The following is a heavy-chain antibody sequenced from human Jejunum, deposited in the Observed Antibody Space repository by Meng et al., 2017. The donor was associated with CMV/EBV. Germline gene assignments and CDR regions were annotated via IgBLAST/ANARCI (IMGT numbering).Heavy chain of an antibody. D-gene: IGHD3-3*01. CDR2: IRFDGSKE. CDR1: FMFSSFG. V-gene: IGHV3-30*02. CDR3: VKDWAFEYNQGGHYYFDN. Sequence: FMFSSFGMHWVRQTPGKGLNWVAFIRFDGSKEYYADSVKDRFTISRDNSKNTVYLQMDIVRIEDSAVYYCVKDWAFEYNQGGHYYFDNWGQGALVTVSS. J-gene: IGHJ4*01.